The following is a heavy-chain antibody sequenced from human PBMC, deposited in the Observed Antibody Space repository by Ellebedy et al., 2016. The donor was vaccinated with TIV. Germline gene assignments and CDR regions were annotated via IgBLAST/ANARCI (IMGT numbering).Heavy chain of an antibody. V-gene: IGHV3-66*01. D-gene: IGHD6-19*01. Sequence: GESLKISCAASGFTVSSNYMSWVRQAPGKGLEWVSVIYSGGSTYYADSVKGRFTISRDNSKNTLYLQMNSLRAEDTAVYYCARDWGSWLVHSYYYYGMDVWGQGTTVTVSS. CDR2: IYSGGST. CDR3: ARDWGSWLVHSYYYYGMDV. CDR1: GFTVSSNY. J-gene: IGHJ6*02.